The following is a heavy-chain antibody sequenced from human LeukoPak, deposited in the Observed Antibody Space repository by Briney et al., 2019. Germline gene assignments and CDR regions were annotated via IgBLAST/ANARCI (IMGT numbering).Heavy chain of an antibody. D-gene: IGHD6-13*01. CDR1: GGSISSYY. J-gene: IGHJ4*02. CDR3: ARSARQQLTGFDY. Sequence: SETLSLTCTVSGGSISSYYWSWIRQPPGKGLEWIGYIYYSGSTNYNPSLQSRVTISVDTSKNQFSLKLSSVTAADTAVYYCARSARQQLTGFDYWGQGTLVTVSS. V-gene: IGHV4-59*01. CDR2: IYYSGST.